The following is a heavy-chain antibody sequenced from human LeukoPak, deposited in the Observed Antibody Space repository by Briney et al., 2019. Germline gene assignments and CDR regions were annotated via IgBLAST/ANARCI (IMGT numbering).Heavy chain of an antibody. Sequence: SETLSLTCAVYGGSFSGYYWSWIRQPPGKGLEWIGEINHSGSTNYKPSLKSRVAISVDTSKNQFSLKLSSVTAADTAVYYCARQGETGDFWSGYFGDSYYYYGMDVWGQGTTVTVSS. D-gene: IGHD3-3*01. V-gene: IGHV4-34*01. J-gene: IGHJ6*02. CDR2: INHSGST. CDR1: GGSFSGYY. CDR3: ARQGETGDFWSGYFGDSYYYYGMDV.